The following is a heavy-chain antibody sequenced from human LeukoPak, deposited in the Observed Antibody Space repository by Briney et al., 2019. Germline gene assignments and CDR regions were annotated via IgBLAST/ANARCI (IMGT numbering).Heavy chain of an antibody. Sequence: GGSLRLSCAASGFSFRDFAMTWVRQAPGKGLEWVSTVSGTGDDTYYSDTVKGRFTISRDNSKNTLYLQMNSLRAEDTAVYYCARARCGGDCYWDYWGQGTLVTVSS. J-gene: IGHJ4*02. V-gene: IGHV3-23*01. CDR2: VSGTGDDT. D-gene: IGHD2-21*02. CDR1: GFSFRDFA. CDR3: ARARCGGDCYWDY.